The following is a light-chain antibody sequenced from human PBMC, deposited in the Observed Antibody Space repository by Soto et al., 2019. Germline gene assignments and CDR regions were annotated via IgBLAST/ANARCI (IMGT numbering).Light chain of an antibody. CDR3: QQYGSSGWT. CDR2: GAS. CDR1: QSVSSNY. V-gene: IGKV3-20*01. Sequence: EIVLTQSPGTLSLSPGERATLSCRASQSVSSNYLAWYQQKPGQAPRLLIYGASSRATGIPDRFSGSGSGTDFTLTISRLEPEDLAVYYCQQYGSSGWTFGQGTKVEIK. J-gene: IGKJ1*01.